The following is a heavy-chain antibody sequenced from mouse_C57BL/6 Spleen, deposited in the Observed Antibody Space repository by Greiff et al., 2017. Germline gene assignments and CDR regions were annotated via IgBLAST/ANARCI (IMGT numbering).Heavy chain of an antibody. CDR2: IDPENGDT. D-gene: IGHD1-1*01. V-gene: IGHV14-4*01. CDR3: TTSNRNYYVSSSAWFAY. CDR1: GFNIKDDY. J-gene: IGHJ3*01. Sequence: EVKLVESGAELVRPGASVKLSCTASGFNIKDDYMHWVKQRPEQGLEWIGWIDPENGDTEYASKFQGKATITADTSSNTAYLQLSSLTSEDTAVYYCTTSNRNYYVSSSAWFAYWGQGTLVTVSA.